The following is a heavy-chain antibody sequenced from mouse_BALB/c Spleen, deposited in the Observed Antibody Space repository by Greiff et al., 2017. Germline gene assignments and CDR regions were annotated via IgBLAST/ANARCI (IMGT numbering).Heavy chain of an antibody. J-gene: IGHJ4*01. D-gene: IGHD2-13*01. CDR1: GFNIKDTY. CDR3: ASFYGDYYAMDY. Sequence: EVQLQQSGAELVKPGASVKLSCTASGFNIKDTYMHWVKQRPEQGLEWIGRIDPANGNTKYDPKFQGKATITADTSSNTAYLQLSSLTSEDTAVYYCASFYGDYYAMDYWGQGTSVTVSS. CDR2: IDPANGNT. V-gene: IGHV14-3*02.